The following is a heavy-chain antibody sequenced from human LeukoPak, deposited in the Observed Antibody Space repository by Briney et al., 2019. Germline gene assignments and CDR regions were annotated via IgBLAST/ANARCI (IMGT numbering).Heavy chain of an antibody. CDR1: GFTFNNYA. CDR2: ISYDGSSE. CDR3: ARGYDQTGAYYYYYGMDV. D-gene: IGHD5-12*01. V-gene: IGHV3-30-3*01. Sequence: PGGSLRLSCAASGFTFNNYAIHWVRQAPGKGLEWVAVISYDGSSEHYADSVKGRFTISRDNSKNTLYLQMNSSRAEDTALYYCARGYDQTGAYYYYYGMDVWGLGTTVTVSS. J-gene: IGHJ6*02.